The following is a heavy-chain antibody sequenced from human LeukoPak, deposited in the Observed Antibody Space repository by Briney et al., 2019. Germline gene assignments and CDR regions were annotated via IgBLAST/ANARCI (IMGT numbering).Heavy chain of an antibody. Sequence: PSETLSLTCTVSGGSISSYYWSWIRQPAGKGLEWIGRIYTSGSTNYNPSLKSRVTMSVDTSKNQFSLKLSSVTAADTAVYYCARDRHPRYCSSTSCYGGHNWFDPWGQGTLVTVSS. J-gene: IGHJ5*02. V-gene: IGHV4-4*07. CDR3: ARDRHPRYCSSTSCYGGHNWFDP. CDR1: GGSISSYY. D-gene: IGHD2-2*01. CDR2: IYTSGST.